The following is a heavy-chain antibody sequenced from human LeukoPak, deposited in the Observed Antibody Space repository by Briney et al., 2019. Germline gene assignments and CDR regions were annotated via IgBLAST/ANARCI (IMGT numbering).Heavy chain of an antibody. D-gene: IGHD2-21*01. Sequence: PSETLSLTCTVSGGSISSGDYYWSWIRQPPGKGLEWIGYIYYSGSTYYNPSLKSRVTISVDTSKNQFSLKLSSVTAADTAVYYCARVPLYCGGGCLYFDYWGQGTLVTVSS. J-gene: IGHJ4*02. CDR3: ARVPLYCGGGCLYFDY. V-gene: IGHV4-30-4*08. CDR2: IYYSGST. CDR1: GGSISSGDYY.